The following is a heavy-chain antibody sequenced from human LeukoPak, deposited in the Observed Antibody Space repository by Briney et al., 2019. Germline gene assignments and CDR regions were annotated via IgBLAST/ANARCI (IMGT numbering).Heavy chain of an antibody. V-gene: IGHV4-34*01. J-gene: IGHJ6*02. CDR1: GGSFTGYY. CDR2: ISHSGST. CDR3: ARGLYGMDV. Sequence: KSSETLSLTCAVYGGSFTGYYWSWIRQPPGKGLEWIGEISHSGSTNYNPSLKSRVTISVDTSKNQFSLKLSSVTAADTAVYYCARGLYGMDVWGQGTTVTVSS.